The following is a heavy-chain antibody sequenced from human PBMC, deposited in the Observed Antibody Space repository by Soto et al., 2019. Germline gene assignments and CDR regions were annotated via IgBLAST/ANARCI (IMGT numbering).Heavy chain of an antibody. CDR3: AREGPATIAADLSWFDP. CDR1: GGSINSSNW. Sequence: QVQLQESGPGLVKPSGTLSLTCAVSGGSINSSNWWTWVRQPPGKGLEWIGNIYHSGNTNYNPSLKSRPAMSVDKSKNQFSLRLSSVTAADTAIYYCAREGPATIAADLSWFDPWGQGTRVTVSS. D-gene: IGHD6-13*01. CDR2: IYHSGNT. J-gene: IGHJ5*02. V-gene: IGHV4-4*02.